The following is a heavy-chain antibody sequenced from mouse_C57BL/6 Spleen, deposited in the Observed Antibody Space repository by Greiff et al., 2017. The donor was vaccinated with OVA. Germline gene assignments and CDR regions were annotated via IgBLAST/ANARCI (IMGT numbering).Heavy chain of an antibody. CDR2: ISSGSSTI. D-gene: IGHD2-4*01. CDR3: ARTVDDYQAWFAY. CDR1: GFTFSDYG. J-gene: IGHJ3*01. Sequence: DVMLVESGGGLVKPGGSLKLSCAASGFTFSDYGMHWVRQAPEKGLEWVAYISSGSSTIYYADTVKGRFTISRDNAKNTLFLQMTSLRSEDTAMYYCARTVDDYQAWFAYWGQGTLVTVSA. V-gene: IGHV5-17*01.